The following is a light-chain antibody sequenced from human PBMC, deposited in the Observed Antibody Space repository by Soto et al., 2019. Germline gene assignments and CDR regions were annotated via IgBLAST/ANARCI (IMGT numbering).Light chain of an antibody. Sequence: SALTQPASVSGSPGQSITISCTGTSSDIGFYNLVSWYQKHPGKAPKLMIYEGSKRPSGVSNRFSGSKSGNTASLTISGLQADDEADYFCCSFAGSSTVVFGGGTKLTVL. J-gene: IGLJ2*01. CDR2: EGS. CDR1: SSDIGFYNL. CDR3: CSFAGSSTVV. V-gene: IGLV2-23*01.